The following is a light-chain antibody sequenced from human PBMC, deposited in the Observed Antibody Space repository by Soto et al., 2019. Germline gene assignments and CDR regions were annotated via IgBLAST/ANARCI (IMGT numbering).Light chain of an antibody. CDR1: SSDVGGYNY. Sequence: QSALTQPASVSGSPGQSITISCTGTSSDVGGYNYVSWYQQHPGKAPKLMIYDVSNRPSGVSNRFSGSKSGNTASLTISGLQAEDEADYYCNSYTSSSTVLFGGGTQLTVL. CDR2: DVS. V-gene: IGLV2-14*03. J-gene: IGLJ2*01. CDR3: NSYTSSSTVL.